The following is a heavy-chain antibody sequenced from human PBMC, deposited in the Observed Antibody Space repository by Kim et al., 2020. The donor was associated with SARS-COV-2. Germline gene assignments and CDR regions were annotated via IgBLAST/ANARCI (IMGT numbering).Heavy chain of an antibody. CDR2: IYYSGST. J-gene: IGHJ5*02. D-gene: IGHD3-10*01. CDR1: GGSISSGDYY. V-gene: IGHV4-30-4*01. CDR3: ARVHFKPKLLWFVYLCDP. Sequence: SETLSLTCTVSGGSISSGDYYWSWIRPPPGKGLEWIGYIYYSGSTYYNPSLKSRATISVDTSKNQFSLKLSAVTAADTAVYYCARVHFKPKLLWFVYLCDPGGQRTRVSVSS.